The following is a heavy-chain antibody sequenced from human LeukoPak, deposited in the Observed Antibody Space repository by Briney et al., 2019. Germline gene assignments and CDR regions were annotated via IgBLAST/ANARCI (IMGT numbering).Heavy chain of an antibody. CDR1: GYTFTGYY. V-gene: IGHV1-2*04. J-gene: IGHJ4*02. CDR2: INPNSGGT. D-gene: IGHD2-15*01. Sequence: ASVKVSCKASGYTFTGYYMHWVRQAPGQGLEWMGWINPNSGGTNYAQKFQGWVTMTRDTSISTAYMELSRLRSDDTAVYYCARGYCSGGSCYDRDPGDRMYYFDYWGQGTLVTVSS. CDR3: ARGYCSGGSCYDRDPGDRMYYFDY.